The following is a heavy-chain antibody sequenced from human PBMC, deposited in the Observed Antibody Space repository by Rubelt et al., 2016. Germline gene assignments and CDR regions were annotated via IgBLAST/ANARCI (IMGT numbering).Heavy chain of an antibody. J-gene: IGHJ6*02. D-gene: IGHD3-10*01. CDR3: AKDQEGYGSGSALVYYYGMDV. V-gene: IGHV3-9*01. Sequence: YADSVKGRFTISRDNAKNSLYLQMNSLRAEDTALYYCAKDQEGYGSGSALVYYYGMDVWGQGTTVTVSS.